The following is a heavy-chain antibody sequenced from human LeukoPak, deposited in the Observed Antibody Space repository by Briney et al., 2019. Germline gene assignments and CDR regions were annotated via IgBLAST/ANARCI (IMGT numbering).Heavy chain of an antibody. CDR3: ARDWALLHDAFDI. Sequence: GGSLRLYCAASGFTFSSYSMNWVRQAPGKGLEWVSYISSSSSTIYYADSVKGRFTISRDNAKNSLYLQMNSLRAEDTAVYYCARDWALLHDAFDIWGQGTMVTVSS. CDR1: GFTFSSYS. V-gene: IGHV3-48*04. CDR2: ISSSSSTI. D-gene: IGHD3-22*01. J-gene: IGHJ3*02.